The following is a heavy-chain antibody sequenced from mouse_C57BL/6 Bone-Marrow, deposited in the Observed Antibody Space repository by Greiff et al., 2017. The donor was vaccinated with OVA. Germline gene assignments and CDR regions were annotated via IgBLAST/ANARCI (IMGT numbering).Heavy chain of an antibody. CDR2: ISNGGGST. J-gene: IGHJ1*03. CDR1: GFTFSDYY. D-gene: IGHD1-1*01. Sequence: EVNVVESGGGLVQPGGSLKLSCAASGFTFSDYYMYWVRQTPEKRLEWVAYISNGGGSTYYPDTVKGRFTISRDNAKNTLYLQMSRLKSEDTAMYYCARQDYGSSYVQYFDVWGTGTTVTVSS. V-gene: IGHV5-12*01. CDR3: ARQDYGSSYVQYFDV.